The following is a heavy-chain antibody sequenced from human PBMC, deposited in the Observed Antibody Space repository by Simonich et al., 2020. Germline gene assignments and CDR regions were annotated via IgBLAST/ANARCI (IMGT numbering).Heavy chain of an antibody. D-gene: IGHD2-15*01. V-gene: IGHV3-33*01. Sequence: QVQLVESGGGVVQPGRSLRLSCAASGFTFSSYGMHWVRQAPRKGLEWVAVIWYDGSNKYYADSVKGRFTISRDDSKNTLYLQMNSLRAEDTAVYYCARDRYCSGGSCYYFDYWGQGTLVTVSS. CDR1: GFTFSSYG. CDR3: ARDRYCSGGSCYYFDY. CDR2: IWYDGSNK. J-gene: IGHJ4*02.